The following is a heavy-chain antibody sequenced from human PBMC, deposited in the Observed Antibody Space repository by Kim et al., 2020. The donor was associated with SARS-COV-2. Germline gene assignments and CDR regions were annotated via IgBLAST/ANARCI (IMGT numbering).Heavy chain of an antibody. CDR3: ARLTPTGTEIDY. D-gene: IGHD1-1*01. Sequence: NYTPSLKSRVTMSVDTSKNQFSLKLTSVTAADTAVYYCARLTPTGTEIDYWGLGTLVTVSS. J-gene: IGHJ4*01. V-gene: IGHV4-4*07.